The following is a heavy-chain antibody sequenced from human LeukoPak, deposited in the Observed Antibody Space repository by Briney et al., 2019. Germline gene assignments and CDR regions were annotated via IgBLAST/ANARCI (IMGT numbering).Heavy chain of an antibody. CDR1: GFTLSSYS. J-gene: IGHJ6*03. CDR3: ARVLRYCSGGNCYSGGLGYMDV. D-gene: IGHD2-15*01. Sequence: PGGSLRLSCAASGFTLSSYSMNWVRQAPGKGLEWVSSISSSSSYIYDADSVKGRFTISRDNAKSSLYLQMNSLRAEDTAVYYCARVLRYCSGGNCYSGGLGYMDVWGKGTTVTISS. V-gene: IGHV3-21*04. CDR2: ISSSSSYI.